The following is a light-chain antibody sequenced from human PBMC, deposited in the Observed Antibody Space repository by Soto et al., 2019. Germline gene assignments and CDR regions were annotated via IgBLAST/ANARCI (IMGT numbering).Light chain of an antibody. J-gene: IGLJ1*01. CDR1: SSDVGGYNY. V-gene: IGLV2-14*03. Sequence: ALTQPASVSGSPGQSITISCTGTSSDVGGYNYVSWYQHHPGKAPKLMIYDVSNRPSGVSNRFSGSKSGNTASLTISGLQAEDEADYYCSSYTSSSTQVFGTGTKVTVL. CDR3: SSYTSSSTQV. CDR2: DVS.